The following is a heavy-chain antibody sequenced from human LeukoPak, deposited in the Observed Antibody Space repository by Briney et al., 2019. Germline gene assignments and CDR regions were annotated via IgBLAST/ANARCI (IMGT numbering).Heavy chain of an antibody. D-gene: IGHD1-26*01. V-gene: IGHV5-51*01. CDR2: ISPGDSDA. Sequence: GESLKISCKGSGYSFTSYWIGWVRQMPGKGLEWMGIISPGDSDARYSPSFQGQVTISADKSISTAYLQWSSLKASDTAIYYCARHGSLSGSSFDYWGQGTLVTVSS. CDR1: GYSFTSYW. J-gene: IGHJ4*02. CDR3: ARHGSLSGSSFDY.